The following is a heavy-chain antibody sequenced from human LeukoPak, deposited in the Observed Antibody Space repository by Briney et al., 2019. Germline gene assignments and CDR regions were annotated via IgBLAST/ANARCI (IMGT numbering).Heavy chain of an antibody. D-gene: IGHD5-18*01. Sequence: ASDTLSLTCAVSGYSISNSNWWGWIRQAPGKGLEWLGNIHYSGNTNYNPSLRGRVTIVLDTPKNQFSLNLNSVTAADTAVYYCATHDSAVMVTSAFDYWGQGSLVTVSS. CDR3: ATHDSAVMVTSAFDY. CDR2: IHYSGNT. V-gene: IGHV4-28*01. CDR1: GYSISNSNW. J-gene: IGHJ4*02.